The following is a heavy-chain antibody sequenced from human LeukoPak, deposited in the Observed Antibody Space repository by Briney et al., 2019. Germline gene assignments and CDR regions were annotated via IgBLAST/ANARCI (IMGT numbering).Heavy chain of an antibody. CDR1: GYTFTSYY. CDR3: ARSLQNADNYDFWSGPFDY. CDR2: INPSGGST. Sequence: ASVKVSCKAPGYTFTSYYMHWVRQAPGQGLEWMGLINPSGGSTSYAQKFQGRVTMTRDTSTSTVYMELSSLRSEDTAVYYCARSLQNADNYDFWSGPFDYWGQGTLVTVSS. V-gene: IGHV1-46*01. J-gene: IGHJ4*02. D-gene: IGHD3-3*01.